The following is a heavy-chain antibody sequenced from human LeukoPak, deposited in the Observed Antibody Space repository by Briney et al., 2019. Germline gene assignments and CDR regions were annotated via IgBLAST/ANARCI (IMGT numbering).Heavy chain of an antibody. J-gene: IGHJ5*02. CDR3: ARRDNGNCSTTSCYSWFDP. CDR2: IYPGDSDT. V-gene: IGHV5-51*01. D-gene: IGHD2-2*02. Sequence: GESLKISCKASGYSFTSYWIGWVRQMPGKGLEWMGIIYPGDSDTRYSPSFQGQVTMSADKSISTAYLQWSSLKASDTAMYYCARRDNGNCSTTSCYSWFDPWGQGTLVIVSS. CDR1: GYSFTSYW.